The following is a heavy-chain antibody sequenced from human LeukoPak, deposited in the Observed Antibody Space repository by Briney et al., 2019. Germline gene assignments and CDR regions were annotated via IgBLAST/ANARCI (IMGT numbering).Heavy chain of an antibody. CDR2: IYSGGST. J-gene: IGHJ4*02. D-gene: IGHD5-24*01. CDR3: ARDLAGYNSFDY. CDR1: GFTVSSNY. V-gene: IGHV3-66*01. Sequence: GGSLRLSCAASGFTVSSNYMSWVRQAPGKGLEWVSSIYSGGSTYYTDSVKGRFTISRDNSKNTLYLQMNSLRAEDTAVYYCARDLAGYNSFDYWGQGTLVAVSS.